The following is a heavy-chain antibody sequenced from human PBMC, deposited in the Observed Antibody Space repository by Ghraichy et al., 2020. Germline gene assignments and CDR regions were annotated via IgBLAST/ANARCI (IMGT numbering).Heavy chain of an antibody. Sequence: GESLNISCAASGFTFSSYAMHWVRQAPGKGLEWVAVISYDGSYKYYADSVKGRFTISRDNSQNTLHLQMNSLRAEDTAVYYCARAPRLGYSFNFGDYYYYYMDVWGKGTTVTVSS. CDR2: ISYDGSYK. CDR1: GFTFSSYA. D-gene: IGHD5-18*01. V-gene: IGHV3-30*04. J-gene: IGHJ6*03. CDR3: ARAPRLGYSFNFGDYYYYYMDV.